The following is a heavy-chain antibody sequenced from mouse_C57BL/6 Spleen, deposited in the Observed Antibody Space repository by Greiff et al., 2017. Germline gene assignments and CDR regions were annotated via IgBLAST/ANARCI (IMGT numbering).Heavy chain of an antibody. V-gene: IGHV1-9*01. J-gene: IGHJ4*01. CDR2: ILPGSGST. D-gene: IGHD1-1*01. CDR1: GYTFTGYW. Sequence: QVQLKQSGAELMKPGASVKLSCKATGYTFTGYWIEWVKQRPGHGLEWIGEILPGSGSTNYNEKFKGKATFTADTSSNTAYMQRSSLTTEDSAIYYCAREDYGSRRDYYAMDYWGQGTSVTVSS. CDR3: AREDYGSRRDYYAMDY.